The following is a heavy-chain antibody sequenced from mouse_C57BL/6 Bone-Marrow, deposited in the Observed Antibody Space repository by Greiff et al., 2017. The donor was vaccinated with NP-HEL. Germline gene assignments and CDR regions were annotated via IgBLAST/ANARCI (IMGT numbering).Heavy chain of an antibody. Sequence: QVQLQQSGAELVRPGTSVKMSCKASGYTFTNYWIGWAKQRHGHGLEWIGDIYPGGGYTNYNEKFKGKATLTADKSSSTAYMQFSSLTSDDSAIYYCARGGTAQADAMDYWGQGTSVTVSS. J-gene: IGHJ4*01. D-gene: IGHD3-2*02. CDR3: ARGGTAQADAMDY. CDR2: IYPGGGYT. V-gene: IGHV1-63*01. CDR1: GYTFTNYW.